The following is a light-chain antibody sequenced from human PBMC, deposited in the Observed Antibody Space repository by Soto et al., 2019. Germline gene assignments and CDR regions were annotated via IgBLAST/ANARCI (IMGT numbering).Light chain of an antibody. CDR2: AAS. Sequence: DIQMTQSPSSLSASVGDRVTITCRASQSISSYLNWYQQKPGNVPKLLIYAASSLQGGVPSRFSGSGSGTDFTLTISSLQPEDFATYYCQQSFSAPWTFGQGTKVDIK. J-gene: IGKJ1*01. V-gene: IGKV1-39*01. CDR3: QQSFSAPWT. CDR1: QSISSY.